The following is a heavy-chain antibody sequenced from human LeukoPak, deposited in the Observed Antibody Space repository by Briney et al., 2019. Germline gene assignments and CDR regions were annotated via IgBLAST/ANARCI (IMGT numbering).Heavy chain of an antibody. D-gene: IGHD6-19*01. CDR2: INHSGST. CDR3: ARGRSPGGWYLKANFFDY. CDR1: GGSFSGYY. V-gene: IGHV4-34*01. Sequence: SETLSLTCAAYGGSFSGYYWSWIRQPPGKGLEWIGEINHSGSTNYNPSLKSRVTISVDTSKNQLSLKLSSVTAADTAVYYCARGRSPGGWYLKANFFDYWGQGTLVTVSS. J-gene: IGHJ4*02.